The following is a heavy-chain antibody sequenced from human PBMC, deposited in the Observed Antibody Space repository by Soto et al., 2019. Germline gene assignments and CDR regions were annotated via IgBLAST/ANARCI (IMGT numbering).Heavy chain of an antibody. CDR1: GYTFANYA. J-gene: IGHJ5*01. CDR2: INGGSGST. Sequence: QLVQSGAEVKKPGASVKVSCKASGYTFANYAMQWVRQAPGQRLEWMGWINGGSGSTRYSQNFQGRLTITRDSSRNTVYMELSSLRSGDPAIYYRARSPPPLGRFDSWGQGTLVTVSS. CDR3: ARSPPPLGRFDS. V-gene: IGHV1-3*01.